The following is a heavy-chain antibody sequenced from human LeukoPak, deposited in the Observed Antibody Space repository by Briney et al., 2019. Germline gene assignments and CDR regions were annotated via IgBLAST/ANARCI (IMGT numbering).Heavy chain of an antibody. V-gene: IGHV3-21*01. Sequence: PGGSLRLSCAASGFTFSSYSMNWVRQAPGKGLEWVSSISSSSSYIYYADSVKGRFTISRDNAKNSLYLQMNSLRAEDTAVYYCARDRYYDILTSYYGMDVWGQGTTVTVSS. J-gene: IGHJ6*02. CDR1: GFTFSSYS. CDR2: ISSSSSYI. CDR3: ARDRYYDILTSYYGMDV. D-gene: IGHD3-9*01.